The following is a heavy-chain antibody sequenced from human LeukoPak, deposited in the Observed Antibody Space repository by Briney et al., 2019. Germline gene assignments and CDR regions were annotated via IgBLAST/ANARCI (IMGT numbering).Heavy chain of an antibody. CDR1: GFTFSSYG. Sequence: GGSLRLSCAASGFTFSSYGMHWVRQAPGKGLEWVAFIHYDGSNKYYADSVKGRFTISRDNSKNTQYLQMNSLRAEDTAVYYCARDRGSGYTDYWGRGTLVTVSS. V-gene: IGHV3-30*02. CDR3: ARDRGSGYTDY. J-gene: IGHJ4*02. D-gene: IGHD3-22*01. CDR2: IHYDGSNK.